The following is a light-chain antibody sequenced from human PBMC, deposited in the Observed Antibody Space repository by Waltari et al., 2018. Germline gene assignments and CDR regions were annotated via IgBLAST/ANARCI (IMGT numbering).Light chain of an antibody. V-gene: IGLV2-23*01. Sequence: QSALTQPASVSGSPGQSITISCTGTRSDVGKYNLFSWYQQHPGQAPKLMIYEGSQRPSGVSDRFSGSKSGNTASLTISGLQAEDEADYYCFSYAGRATGVFGGGTKLTVL. CDR3: FSYAGRATGV. J-gene: IGLJ2*01. CDR2: EGS. CDR1: RSDVGKYNL.